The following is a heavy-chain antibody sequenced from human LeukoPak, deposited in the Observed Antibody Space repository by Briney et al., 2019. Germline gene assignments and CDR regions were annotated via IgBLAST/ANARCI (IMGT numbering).Heavy chain of an antibody. D-gene: IGHD3-10*01. Sequence: ASVTVSCKASGYTFTSYGISWVRQAPGQGLEWTGWISAYNGNTNYAQKLQGRVTMTTDTSTSTAYMELRSLRSDDTAVYYCARTTYYYGSGSYPADYWGQGTLVTVSS. CDR2: ISAYNGNT. CDR3: ARTTYYYGSGSYPADY. V-gene: IGHV1-18*01. J-gene: IGHJ4*02. CDR1: GYTFTSYG.